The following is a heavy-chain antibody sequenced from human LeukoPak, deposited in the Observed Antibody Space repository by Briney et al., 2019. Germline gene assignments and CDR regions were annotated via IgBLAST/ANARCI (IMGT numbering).Heavy chain of an antibody. Sequence: SETLSLTCTVSGASISSWYWSWIRQPPGKGLEWIGYIYGSGNTNYNPSLKCRVTISVDTSKNQFSLKLSSVTAADTAVYYCARRGDVRTKEGFDYWGQGTLVTVSS. V-gene: IGHV4-59*01. CDR3: ARRGDVRTKEGFDY. J-gene: IGHJ4*02. CDR1: GASISSWY. CDR2: IYGSGNT. D-gene: IGHD1/OR15-1a*01.